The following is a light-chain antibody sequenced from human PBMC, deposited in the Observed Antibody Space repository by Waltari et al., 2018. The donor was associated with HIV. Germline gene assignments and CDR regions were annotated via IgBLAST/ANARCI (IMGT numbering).Light chain of an antibody. Sequence: DIQMTQSPSSLSASVGDRVTITCQASQDISNYLNWYTQKPGKAPKLLIYDASNLETGVPSRFSGSGSGTDFTFTISSLQPEDIATYYCQQYDNLPRVTFGPGTKVDIK. CDR1: QDISNY. CDR2: DAS. CDR3: QQYDNLPRVT. V-gene: IGKV1-33*01. J-gene: IGKJ3*01.